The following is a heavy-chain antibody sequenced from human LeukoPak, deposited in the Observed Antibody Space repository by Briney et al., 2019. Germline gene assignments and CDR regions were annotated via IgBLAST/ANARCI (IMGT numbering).Heavy chain of an antibody. CDR2: ISSSSSYI. V-gene: IGHV3-21*01. CDR3: TIVVVPAAKKPFDY. J-gene: IGHJ4*02. CDR1: GFTFSSYS. Sequence: PGGPLRLSCAASGFTFSSYSMNWVRQAQGKGLEWVSSISSSSSYIYYGDSVKGRFTISRDNAKNSLYLQMNSLRAEDTAVYYCTIVVVPAAKKPFDYWGQGTLVTVSS. D-gene: IGHD2-2*01.